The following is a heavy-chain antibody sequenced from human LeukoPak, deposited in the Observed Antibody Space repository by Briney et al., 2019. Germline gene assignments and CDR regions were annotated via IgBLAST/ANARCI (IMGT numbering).Heavy chain of an antibody. V-gene: IGHV3-30*18. J-gene: IGHJ4*02. CDR1: GFTFSSYG. Sequence: GRSLRLSCAASGFTFSSYGMHWVRQAPAKGLEWVAVISYDGSNKYYADSVKGRFTISRDNSKNTLFLQMNSLRAEDTAVYYCAKSSLEGGLDSWGQGTLVTVSS. CDR3: AKSSLEGGLDS. CDR2: ISYDGSNK. D-gene: IGHD3-16*01.